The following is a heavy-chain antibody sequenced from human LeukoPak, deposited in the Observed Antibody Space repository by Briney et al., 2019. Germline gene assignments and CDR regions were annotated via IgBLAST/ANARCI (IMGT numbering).Heavy chain of an antibody. V-gene: IGHV1-46*01. CDR2: INPSGGST. Sequence: ASVKVSCKASGYTFTSYYMHWVRQAPGQGLEWMGIINPSGGSTTYAQKFQGRVTMTRDTSTSTVYMELSSLRSEDTAVYYCATDGGHWNFNYWGQGTLVTVSS. CDR1: GYTFTSYY. D-gene: IGHD1-1*01. CDR3: ATDGGHWNFNY. J-gene: IGHJ4*02.